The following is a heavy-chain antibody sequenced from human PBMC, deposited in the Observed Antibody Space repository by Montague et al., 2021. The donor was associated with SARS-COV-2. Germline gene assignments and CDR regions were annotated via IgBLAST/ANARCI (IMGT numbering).Heavy chain of an antibody. D-gene: IGHD2-2*02. CDR2: IYYSGST. Sequence: SETLSLTCTVSGGSISSSSYYWGWIRQPPGKGLEWIGSIYYSGSTYYNPSHKGRVTISVDASKNQFSLKLNSVTAADTAVYYCARDPSRQLLLYPVGDYYYGMDVWGQGTTVTVSS. CDR3: ARDPSRQLLLYPVGDYYYGMDV. J-gene: IGHJ6*02. V-gene: IGHV4-39*07. CDR1: GGSISSSSYY.